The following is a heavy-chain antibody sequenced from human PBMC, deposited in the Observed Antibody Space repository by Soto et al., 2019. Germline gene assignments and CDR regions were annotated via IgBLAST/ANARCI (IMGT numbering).Heavy chain of an antibody. CDR3: ARFSGYDYFPYYYYYYMDV. J-gene: IGHJ6*03. Sequence: SETLSLTCAFYGGSFSGYYWSWIRQPPGKGLEWIGEINHSGSTNYNPSLKSRVTISVDTSKNQFSLKLSSVTAADTAVYYCARFSGYDYFPYYYYYYMDVWGKGTTVTVSS. CDR2: INHSGST. D-gene: IGHD5-12*01. V-gene: IGHV4-34*01. CDR1: GGSFSGYY.